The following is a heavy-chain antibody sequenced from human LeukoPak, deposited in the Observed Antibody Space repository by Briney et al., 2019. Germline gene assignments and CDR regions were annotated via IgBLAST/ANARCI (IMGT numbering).Heavy chain of an antibody. J-gene: IGHJ4*02. CDR2: ISSNGGST. D-gene: IGHD6-19*01. V-gene: IGHV3-64*01. CDR1: GFTFSSYA. CDR3: ARDSGQWLVSRPREPYFDY. Sequence: GGSLRLSCAASGFTFSSYAMHWVRQAPGKGLEYVSAISSNGGSTYYANSVKGRFTISRDNSKNTPYPQMGSLRAEDMAVYYCARDSGQWLVSRPREPYFDYWGQGTLVTVSS.